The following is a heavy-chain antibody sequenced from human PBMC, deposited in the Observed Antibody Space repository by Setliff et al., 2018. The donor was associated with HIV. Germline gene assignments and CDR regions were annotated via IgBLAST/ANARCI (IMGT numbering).Heavy chain of an antibody. J-gene: IGHJ4*02. V-gene: IGHV3-21*03. CDR3: ARDLTMTYYYDSSGPEEFDY. CDR2: ISSSSSYI. CDR1: GFTFSSYS. D-gene: IGHD3-22*01. Sequence: GGSLRLSCAASGFTFSSYSMNWVRQAPGKGLEWVSSISSSSSYIYYANSVKGRFTISGDNAKNSLYLQMNSLRAEDTAVYYCARDLTMTYYYDSSGPEEFDYWGQGTLVTVSS.